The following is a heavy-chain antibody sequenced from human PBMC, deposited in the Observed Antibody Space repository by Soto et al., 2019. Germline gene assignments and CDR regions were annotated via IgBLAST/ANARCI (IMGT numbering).Heavy chain of an antibody. CDR1: GFPFSGYA. J-gene: IGHJ4*02. Sequence: EVQLLESGGGLVQPGGSLRLSCAASGFPFSGYAMNWVRQAPGKGLEWVSAISGSGDITYYADSVKGRFTISRDNSKNTRYLQMDSLRAEDTAIYYCAKPWSSGWYYFDYWGQGTLVPVSS. V-gene: IGHV3-23*01. CDR2: ISGSGDIT. CDR3: AKPWSSGWYYFDY. D-gene: IGHD6-19*01.